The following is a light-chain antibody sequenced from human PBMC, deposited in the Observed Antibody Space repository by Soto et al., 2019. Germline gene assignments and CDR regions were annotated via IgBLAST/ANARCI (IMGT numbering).Light chain of an antibody. CDR2: GAS. J-gene: IGKJ2*01. V-gene: IGKV3-20*01. CDR1: QSVISSY. Sequence: EIVLTQSPGTLSLSPGERATLSCRASQSVISSYLAWYQQKPGQAPRLLIYGASNSATGIPDRFSGSGSGTDFTLTVSRLEPEEFAVYYCQQYGASPPYTFGQGTKLEIK. CDR3: QQYGASPPYT.